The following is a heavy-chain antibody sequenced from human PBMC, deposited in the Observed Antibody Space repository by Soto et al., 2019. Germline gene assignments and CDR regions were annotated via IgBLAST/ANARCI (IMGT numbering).Heavy chain of an antibody. Sequence: QLQLVESGGGVVQPGRSLRLSCAASGFTFSSYGMHWVRQAPGKGLEWVAVISYDGSNKYYADSVKGRFTISRDNSKNTLYLQMNSLRAEDTAVYYCAKDGGAARPLYYFDYWGQGTLVTVSS. CDR1: GFTFSSYG. D-gene: IGHD6-6*01. CDR3: AKDGGAARPLYYFDY. V-gene: IGHV3-30*18. J-gene: IGHJ4*02. CDR2: ISYDGSNK.